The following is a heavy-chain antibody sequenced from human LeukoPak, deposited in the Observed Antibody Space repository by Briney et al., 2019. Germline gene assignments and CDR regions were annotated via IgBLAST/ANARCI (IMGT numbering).Heavy chain of an antibody. CDR3: APR. CDR1: GFTFSDYY. J-gene: IGHJ4*02. CDR2: SSSIGGRT. V-gene: IGHV3-23*01. Sequence: GGSLRLSCAASGFTFSDYYMNWVRQAPGKGLEWVSGSSSIGGRTYYADSVKGRFTVTRDNSRNTLHLQMNSLRVEDTGVYYCAPRWGQGTLVTVSS.